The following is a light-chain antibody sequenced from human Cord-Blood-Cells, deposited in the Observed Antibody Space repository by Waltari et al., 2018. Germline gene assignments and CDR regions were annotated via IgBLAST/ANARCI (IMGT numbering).Light chain of an antibody. CDR2: EDS. Sequence: SYELTQPPSAPVPPRQATRTPCPGDALPKKSAYWYQQKSGQAPVLVIYEDSKRPSGIPERFSGSSSGTMATLTISGAQVEDEADYYCYSTDSSGNHYVFGTGTKVTVL. CDR1: ALPKKS. V-gene: IGLV3-10*01. J-gene: IGLJ1*01. CDR3: YSTDSSGNHYV.